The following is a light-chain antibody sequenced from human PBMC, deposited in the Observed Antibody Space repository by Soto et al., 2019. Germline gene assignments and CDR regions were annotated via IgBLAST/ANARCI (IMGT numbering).Light chain of an antibody. J-gene: IGKJ1*01. CDR1: QSMGSN. V-gene: IGKV3-20*01. CDR2: DTS. CDR3: QQYDGSVWT. Sequence: IVMTQSPATMSVSPGERATLSCRASQSMGSNVAWYQQKPGQAPRLLIYDTSDRASGIPDRFSGSGSGTDFTLTISRLEPEDLAVYYCQQYDGSVWTFGQGTKVDIK.